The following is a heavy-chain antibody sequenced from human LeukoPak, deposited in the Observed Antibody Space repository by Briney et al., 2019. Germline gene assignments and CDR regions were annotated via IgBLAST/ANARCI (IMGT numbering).Heavy chain of an antibody. V-gene: IGHV3-23*01. D-gene: IGHD3-3*01. CDR2: ISGSGGST. Sequence: GGSLRLSCAASGFTLSSNYMSWVRQAPGKGLEWVSAISGSGGSTYYADSVKGRFTISRDNSKNTLYLQMNSLRAEDTAVYYCAKFGAGKTYYDFWSGYYSGDYWGQGTLVTVSS. J-gene: IGHJ4*02. CDR1: GFTLSSNY. CDR3: AKFGAGKTYYDFWSGYYSGDY.